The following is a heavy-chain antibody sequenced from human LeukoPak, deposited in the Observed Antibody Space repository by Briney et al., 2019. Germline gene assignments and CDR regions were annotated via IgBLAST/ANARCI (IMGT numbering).Heavy chain of an antibody. Sequence: SSETLSLTCAVYGGSFSGYYWSWIRQPPGKGLEWIGEINHSGSTNYNPSLKSRVTISVDTSKNQFSLKLSSVTAADTAVYYCARGFSGSYADYWGQGTLVTVSP. D-gene: IGHD1-26*01. CDR3: ARGFSGSYADY. J-gene: IGHJ4*02. V-gene: IGHV4-34*01. CDR1: GGSFSGYY. CDR2: INHSGST.